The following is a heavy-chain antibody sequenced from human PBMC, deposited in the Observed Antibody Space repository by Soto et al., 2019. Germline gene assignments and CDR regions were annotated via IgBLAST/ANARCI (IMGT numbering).Heavy chain of an antibody. Sequence: EASVKVSCKASGYTFTGYYMHWVRQAPGQGLEWMGWINPNSGGTNYAQKFQGWVTMTRDTSISTAYVELSRLRSDDTAVYYCARGGLGELGSRGFDYWGQGTLVTVSS. CDR3: ARGGLGELGSRGFDY. V-gene: IGHV1-2*04. CDR1: GYTFTGYY. J-gene: IGHJ4*02. D-gene: IGHD7-27*01. CDR2: INPNSGGT.